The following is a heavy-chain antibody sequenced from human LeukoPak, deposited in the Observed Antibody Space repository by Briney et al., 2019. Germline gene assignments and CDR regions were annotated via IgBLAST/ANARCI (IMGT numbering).Heavy chain of an antibody. CDR3: ARVSGLGGSYSSGWYYFDY. CDR2: INPNSGGT. CDR1: GYTLTSYG. Sequence: ASVKVSCKASGYTLTSYGISWVRQAPGQGLEWMGWINPNSGGTNYAQKFQGRVTMTRDTSISTAYMELSRLRSDDTAVYYCARVSGLGGSYSSGWYYFDYWGQGTLVTVSS. J-gene: IGHJ4*02. D-gene: IGHD6-19*01. V-gene: IGHV1-2*02.